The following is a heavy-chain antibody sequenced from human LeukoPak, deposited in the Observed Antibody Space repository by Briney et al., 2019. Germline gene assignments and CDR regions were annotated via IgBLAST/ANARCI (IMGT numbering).Heavy chain of an antibody. V-gene: IGHV3-49*04. CDR2: VRGKPYGATT. Sequence: PGGSLRLSCTASAFTFGDYAMNWVRQAPGKGLEWVGFVRGKPYGATTEYAASVKGRFTISRDDSKSIAYLQMNSLKTEDTAVNYCTRAQTEVGAKYYFDYWGQGTLVTVSS. D-gene: IGHD1-26*01. J-gene: IGHJ4*02. CDR3: TRAQTEVGAKYYFDY. CDR1: AFTFGDYA.